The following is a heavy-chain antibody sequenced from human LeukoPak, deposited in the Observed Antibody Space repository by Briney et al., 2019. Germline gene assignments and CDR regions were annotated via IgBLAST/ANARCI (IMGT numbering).Heavy chain of an antibody. CDR1: GYTFTDYY. CDR2: INPNSGGT. D-gene: IGHD2-15*01. CDR3: ASRSRLELLNHYYYYGMDV. Sequence: GASVKVSCKASGYTFTDYYIHWVRQAPGQGLEWMGWINPNSGGTNHAQKFQGWVTMTWDTSISTAYMELSRLRSDDTAVYYCASRSRLELLNHYYYYGMDVWGQGTTVTVSS. J-gene: IGHJ6*02. V-gene: IGHV1-2*04.